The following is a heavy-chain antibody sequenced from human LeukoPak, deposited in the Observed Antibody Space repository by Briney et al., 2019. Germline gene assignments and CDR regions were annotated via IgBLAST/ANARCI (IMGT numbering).Heavy chain of an antibody. J-gene: IGHJ6*02. CDR3: ARDRGDNVVVVAATPYGMDV. D-gene: IGHD2-15*01. CDR1: GGSISSSNW. Sequence: SGTLSLTCAVSGGSISSSNWWSWVRQPPGKGLEWIGEIYHSGSTNYNPSLKSRVTISVDKSKNQFSLKLSSVTAADTAMYYCARDRGDNVVVVAATPYGMDVWGQGTTVTVSS. V-gene: IGHV4-4*02. CDR2: IYHSGST.